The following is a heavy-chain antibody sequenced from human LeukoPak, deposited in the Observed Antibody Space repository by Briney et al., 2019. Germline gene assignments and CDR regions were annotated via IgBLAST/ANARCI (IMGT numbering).Heavy chain of an antibody. V-gene: IGHV4-4*02. CDR1: GGSISSTNW. J-gene: IGHJ3*02. D-gene: IGHD6-13*01. Sequence: PSETLSLTCAVSGGSISSTNWWTWVRQPPGKGLEWIGEIYHSGSTNYNPSLKSRVTISVDKSKNQFSLKLRSVTAADTAVYYCARDSNLPYSNSWVGSDAFDIWGQGTMVTVSS. CDR3: ARDSNLPYSNSWVGSDAFDI. CDR2: IYHSGST.